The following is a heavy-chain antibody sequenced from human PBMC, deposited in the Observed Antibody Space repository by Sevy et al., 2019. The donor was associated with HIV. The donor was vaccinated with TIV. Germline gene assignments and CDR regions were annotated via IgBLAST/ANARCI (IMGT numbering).Heavy chain of an antibody. Sequence: SETLSLTCTVSGGSISSYYWSWIRQPPGKGLEWMGYIFYSGGTYYNPSLKRRVTISVDTSKNQFSLKLTSVTAADTAVYYCATISQQLVGFFDYWGQGTLVTVSS. V-gene: IGHV4-59*12. CDR2: IFYSGGT. J-gene: IGHJ4*02. CDR3: ATISQQLVGFFDY. D-gene: IGHD6-6*01. CDR1: GGSISSYY.